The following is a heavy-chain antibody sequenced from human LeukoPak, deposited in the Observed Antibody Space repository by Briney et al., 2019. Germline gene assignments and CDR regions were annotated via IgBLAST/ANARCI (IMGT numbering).Heavy chain of an antibody. Sequence: GSLRLSCAASGFTFSSYAMSWVRQAPGKGLEWVSAISGSGGSTYYADSVKGRFTISRDNSKNTLYLQMNSLRAEDTAVYYCAKDPGAGRGNDFWSGYQYFYYYYGMDVWGQGTTVTVSS. V-gene: IGHV3-23*01. J-gene: IGHJ6*02. CDR3: AKDPGAGRGNDFWSGYQYFYYYYGMDV. D-gene: IGHD3-3*01. CDR1: GFTFSSYA. CDR2: ISGSGGST.